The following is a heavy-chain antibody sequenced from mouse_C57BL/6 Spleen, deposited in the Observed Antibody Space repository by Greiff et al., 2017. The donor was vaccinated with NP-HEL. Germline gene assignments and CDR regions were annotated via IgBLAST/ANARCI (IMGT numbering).Heavy chain of an antibody. CDR1: GYTFTSYW. Sequence: QVQLKQPGAELVKPGASVKLSCKASGYTFTSYWMQWVKQRPGQGLEWIGEIDPSDSYTNYNQKFKGKATLTVDTSSSTAYMQLSSLTSEDSAVYYCASGKRYYAMDYWGQGTSVTVS. J-gene: IGHJ4*01. V-gene: IGHV1-50*01. CDR3: ASGKRYYAMDY. D-gene: IGHD2-1*01. CDR2: IDPSDSYT.